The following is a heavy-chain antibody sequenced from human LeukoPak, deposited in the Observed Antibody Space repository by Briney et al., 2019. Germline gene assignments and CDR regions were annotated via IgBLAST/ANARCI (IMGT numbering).Heavy chain of an antibody. CDR2: INHSGST. Sequence: TSETLSLTCAVYGGSFSGYYWSWIRQPPGKGLEWIGEINHSGSTNYNPSLKSRVTISVDTSKNQFSLKLSSVTAADTAVYYCARVMYPQFSAFDIWGQGTMVTVSS. CDR3: ARVMYPQFSAFDI. D-gene: IGHD2-8*01. J-gene: IGHJ3*02. V-gene: IGHV4-34*01. CDR1: GGSFSGYY.